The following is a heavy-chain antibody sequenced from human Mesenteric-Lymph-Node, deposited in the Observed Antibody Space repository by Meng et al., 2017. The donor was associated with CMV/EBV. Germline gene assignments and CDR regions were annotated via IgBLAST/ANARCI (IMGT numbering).Heavy chain of an antibody. CDR1: GSS. Sequence: GSSWSWIRQPPGKGLEWIGEINHSGSTNYNPSLKSRVTISVDTSKNQFSLKLSSVTAADTAVYYCARGGPTIFCSSTSCYYNWFDPWGQGTLVTVSS. D-gene: IGHD2-2*01. V-gene: IGHV4-34*01. J-gene: IGHJ5*02. CDR3: ARGGPTIFCSSTSCYYNWFDP. CDR2: INHSGST.